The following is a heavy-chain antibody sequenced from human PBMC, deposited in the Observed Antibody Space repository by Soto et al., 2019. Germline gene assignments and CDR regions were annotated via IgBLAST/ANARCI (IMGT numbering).Heavy chain of an antibody. Sequence: GSLRLSCAASGFTFSSYGMHWVRQAPGKGPEWVAVIWYDGSNKYYAGSVKGRFTISRDNSKNTLYLQMNSLRAEDTAVYYCAKESVGDYYDSSGYWDYWGQGT. CDR3: AKESVGDYYDSSGYWDY. D-gene: IGHD3-22*01. CDR2: IWYDGSNK. CDR1: GFTFSSYG. V-gene: IGHV3-33*06. J-gene: IGHJ4*02.